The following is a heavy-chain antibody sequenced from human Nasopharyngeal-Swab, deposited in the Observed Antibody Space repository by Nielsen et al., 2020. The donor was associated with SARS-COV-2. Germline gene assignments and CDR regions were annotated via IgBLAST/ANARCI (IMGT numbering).Heavy chain of an antibody. D-gene: IGHD3-16*01. Sequence: GESLKISCAASGFTFSSYAMSWVRQAPGKGLEWVSAISGSGGSTYYADSVKGRFTISRDNSKNTLYLQMNSLRAEDTAVYYCAKDYVRIEAATMGSWGQGTLVTVSS. V-gene: IGHV3-23*01. J-gene: IGHJ5*02. CDR3: AKDYVRIEAATMGS. CDR1: GFTFSSYA. CDR2: ISGSGGST.